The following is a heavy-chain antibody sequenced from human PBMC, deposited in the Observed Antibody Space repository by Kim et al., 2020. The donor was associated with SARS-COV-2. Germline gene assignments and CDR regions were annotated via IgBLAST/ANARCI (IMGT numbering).Heavy chain of an antibody. J-gene: IGHJ4*02. CDR1: GLTFSRYA. D-gene: IGHD3-22*01. Sequence: GGSLRLSCAASGLTFSRYAMSWVRQAPGKGLEWVSTTSGSGSSTYYADSVKGRFTISRDNSENTLYLQMSSLRAEDTAVYYCAKDRDDHFDSSGYRRGPIDYWGQGTLVTVSS. CDR2: TSGSGSST. V-gene: IGHV3-23*01. CDR3: AKDRDDHFDSSGYRRGPIDY.